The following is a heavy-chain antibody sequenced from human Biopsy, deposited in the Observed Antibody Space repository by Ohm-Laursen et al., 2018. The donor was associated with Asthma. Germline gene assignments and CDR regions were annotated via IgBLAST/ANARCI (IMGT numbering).Heavy chain of an antibody. Sequence: GPSVKASCKASGYTFISYAIHWVRQAPGQRLEWMGWINAGNGNTKYSQKFQGRVTINRATSASTAYMELSRLRSEDTAVYYCARTYCDFLTGQVNDAFDIWGQGTMVTVSS. CDR2: INAGNGNT. J-gene: IGHJ3*02. CDR1: GYTFISYA. CDR3: ARTYCDFLTGQVNDAFDI. D-gene: IGHD3-9*01. V-gene: IGHV1-3*01.